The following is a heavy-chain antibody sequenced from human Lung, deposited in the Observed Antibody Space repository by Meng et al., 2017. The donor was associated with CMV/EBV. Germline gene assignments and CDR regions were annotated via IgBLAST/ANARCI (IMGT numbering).Heavy chain of an antibody. CDR3: ARDWGYSYGTD. Sequence: GGPLRSXXAAPGFTSSNYWMSWVRQAPGKGLEWVANIKQNGSEKYYVDSVKGRFTISRDNAKNSLYLQMNSLRAEDTAVYYCARDWGYSYGTDWGQGTLVXVSS. V-gene: IGHV3-7*01. CDR2: IKQNGSEK. J-gene: IGHJ4*02. D-gene: IGHD5-18*01. CDR1: GFTSSNYW.